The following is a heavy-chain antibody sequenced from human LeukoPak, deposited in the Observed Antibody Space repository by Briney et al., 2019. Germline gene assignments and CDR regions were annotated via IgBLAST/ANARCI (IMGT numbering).Heavy chain of an antibody. V-gene: IGHV3-23*01. CDR2: ISGSGGST. D-gene: IGHD5-18*01. CDR1: GFTFSSYA. CDR3: AKSPSGYKGTWSDP. Sequence: PGGSLRLSCAASGFTFSSYAMSWVRQAPGKGLEWVSVISGSGGSTYYADSVKGRFAISRDNSKSTLYLQMNSLRAEDTAVYYCAKSPSGYKGTWSDPWGQGTLVTVSS. J-gene: IGHJ5*02.